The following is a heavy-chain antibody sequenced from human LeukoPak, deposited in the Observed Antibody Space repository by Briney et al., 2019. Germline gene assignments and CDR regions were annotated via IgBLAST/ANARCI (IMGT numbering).Heavy chain of an antibody. D-gene: IGHD1-26*01. CDR3: ARDGGATRRSAFDI. CDR2: ISSSGSTI. Sequence: GGSLGLSCAASGFTFSSYEMNWVRQAPGRGLEWVSYISSSGSTIYYAHSVKGRFTISRDNAKNSLYLQMNSLRAEDTAVYYCARDGGATRRSAFDIWGQGTMVTVSS. V-gene: IGHV3-48*03. J-gene: IGHJ3*02. CDR1: GFTFSSYE.